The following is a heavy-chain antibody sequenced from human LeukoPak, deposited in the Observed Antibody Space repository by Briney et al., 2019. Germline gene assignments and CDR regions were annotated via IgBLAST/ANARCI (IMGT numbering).Heavy chain of an antibody. V-gene: IGHV3-53*01. J-gene: IGHJ3*02. CDR3: ARGGRNAFDI. Sequence: PGRSLRLSCTASGFSVSGNYISWVRQAPGQGLEWVSVTYGGGSTYYADSVKGRFTISRDNSKNTLFLQMNRLRAEDTAVYYCARGGRNAFDIWGQGTMVTVSS. CDR2: TYGGGST. CDR1: GFSVSGNY.